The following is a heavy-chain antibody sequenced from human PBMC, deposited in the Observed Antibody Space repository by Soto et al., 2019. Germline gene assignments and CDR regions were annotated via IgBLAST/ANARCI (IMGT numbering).Heavy chain of an antibody. D-gene: IGHD6-19*01. Sequence: QVQFVQSGAELKKPGASVKVAFKAYGYSFTSCAMQWVRQARGRSLEWMGWINGGNGDTEYLQKFQGRVTITRDASATTAYMELSSLTSEDTAVYYCARGSTGWPYYFDFWGQGTLVTVSS. CDR2: INGGNGDT. V-gene: IGHV1-3*01. CDR1: GYSFTSCA. J-gene: IGHJ4*02. CDR3: ARGSTGWPYYFDF.